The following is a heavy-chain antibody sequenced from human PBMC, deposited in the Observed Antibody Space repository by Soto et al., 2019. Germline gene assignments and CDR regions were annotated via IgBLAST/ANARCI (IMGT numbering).Heavy chain of an antibody. V-gene: IGHV5-51*01. CDR1: GYSFTSYW. CDR3: ARHGNNYYYGMDV. J-gene: IGHJ6*02. D-gene: IGHD1-1*01. CDR2: IYPGDSDT. Sequence: RESLKISCKGSGYSFTSYWIGWVRQMPGKGLEWMGIIYPGDSDTRYSPSFQGQVTISADKSISTAYLQWSSLKASDTAMYYCARHGNNYYYGMDVWGQGTTVTVSS.